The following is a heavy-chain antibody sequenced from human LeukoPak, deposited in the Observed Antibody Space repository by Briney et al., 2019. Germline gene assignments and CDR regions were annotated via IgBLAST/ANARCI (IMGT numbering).Heavy chain of an antibody. Sequence: PSETLSLTCAVSGYSISSGYYWGWIRQPPGKGLEWIGSIYHSGSTYYNPSLKSRVPISVDTSKNQFSLKLSSVTAADTAVYYCARGSRWLAEGIFDYWGQGTLVTVSS. D-gene: IGHD6-19*01. V-gene: IGHV4-38-2*01. CDR3: ARGSRWLAEGIFDY. CDR1: GYSISSGYY. CDR2: IYHSGST. J-gene: IGHJ4*02.